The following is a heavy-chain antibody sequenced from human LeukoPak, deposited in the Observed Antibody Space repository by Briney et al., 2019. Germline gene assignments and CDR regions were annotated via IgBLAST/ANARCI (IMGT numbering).Heavy chain of an antibody. CDR1: AGSISPYS. D-gene: IGHD6-19*01. CDR2: IYFTGRT. J-gene: IGHJ4*02. V-gene: IGHV4-59*08. Sequence: SETLSLTCTVSAGSISPYSWSWIRQPPGKALEWIGYIYFTGRTNYNPSLKSRLTISLHTSKNQFSLKLSSVTAADTAVYYCARHLPVAGDPYFDYWGQGALVTVSS. CDR3: ARHLPVAGDPYFDY.